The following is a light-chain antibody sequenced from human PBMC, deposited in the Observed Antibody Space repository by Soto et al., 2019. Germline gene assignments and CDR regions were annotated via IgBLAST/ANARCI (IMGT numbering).Light chain of an antibody. CDR2: GAS. J-gene: IGKJ2*01. V-gene: IGKV3D-15*01. Sequence: EIVMTQSPVTLSVSPGDRATLSCRASENTNNNFAGYQQKPCQAPRLLIYGASTMAPGVPARFSGSGSGTEFTLTIISLESDDSAVYYCQHFTYWPFTFGHGTKLEIK. CDR3: QHFTYWPFT. CDR1: ENTNNN.